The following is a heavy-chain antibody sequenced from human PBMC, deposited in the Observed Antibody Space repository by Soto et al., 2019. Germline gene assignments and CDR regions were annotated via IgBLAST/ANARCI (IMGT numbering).Heavy chain of an antibody. D-gene: IGHD1-26*01. J-gene: IGHJ6*02. V-gene: IGHV4-34*01. Sequence: SETLSLTCAVYGGSFSGYYWSWIRQPPGKGLEWIGDINHSGSTNYNPSLKSRVSISVDTSKKKFSLKVKSVTAADTAVYYCARSGGDYYYGMDVWGQGTTVTDSS. CDR2: INHSGST. CDR3: ARSGGDYYYGMDV. CDR1: GGSFSGYY.